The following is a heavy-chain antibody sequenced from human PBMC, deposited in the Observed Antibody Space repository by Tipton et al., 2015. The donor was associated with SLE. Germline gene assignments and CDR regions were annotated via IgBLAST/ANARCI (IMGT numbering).Heavy chain of an antibody. CDR3: ARGKAGVWGWFDP. J-gene: IGHJ5*02. D-gene: IGHD2-8*01. CDR2: IYTSGST. Sequence: TLSLTCTVSGGSIRSGSYYWSWIRQPAGKGLEWIGYIYTSGSTNYNPSLKSRVTISVDTSKNQFSLKLSSVTAADTAVYYCARGKAGVWGWFDPWGQGTLVTVSS. V-gene: IGHV4-61*09. CDR1: GGSIRSGSYY.